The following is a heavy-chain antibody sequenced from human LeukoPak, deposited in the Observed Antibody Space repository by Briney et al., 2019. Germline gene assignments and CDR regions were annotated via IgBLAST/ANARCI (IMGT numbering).Heavy chain of an antibody. CDR3: ARHGYAEDIVVVPAAHFDY. Sequence: GESLEISCKGSGYSFTSYWIGWVRQMPGKGLEWMGIIYPGESDTRYSPSFQGQVTISADKSISTAYLQWSSLKASDTAMYYCARHGYAEDIVVVPAAHFDYWGQGTLVTVSS. CDR1: GYSFTSYW. D-gene: IGHD2-2*01. CDR2: IYPGESDT. J-gene: IGHJ4*02. V-gene: IGHV5-51*01.